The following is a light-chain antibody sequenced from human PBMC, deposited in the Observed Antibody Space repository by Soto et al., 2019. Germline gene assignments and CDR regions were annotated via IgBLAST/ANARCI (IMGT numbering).Light chain of an antibody. V-gene: IGKV3-20*01. CDR2: GAS. J-gene: IGKJ5*01. CDR3: QQYGSSPST. Sequence: EIVLTQSPGTLSLSPGERATLSCRASQSVSSSYLAWYQQKPGQAPRLIIYGASSRATGIPDRFSGSGAGTDFTLTISRREHDDFAGYYCQQYGSSPSTFGQGTRLEIK. CDR1: QSVSSSY.